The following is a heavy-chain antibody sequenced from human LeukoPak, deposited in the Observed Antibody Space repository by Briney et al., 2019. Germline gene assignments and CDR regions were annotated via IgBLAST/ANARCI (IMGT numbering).Heavy chain of an antibody. V-gene: IGHV3-30-3*01. Sequence: GGSLRLSCAASGFTFSGYAMHWVRQAPGKGLEWVAVISYDGSNKYYADSVKGRFTISRDNSKNTLYLQMNSLRAEDTAVYYCARDARGDGYNAGDYWGQGTLVTVSS. J-gene: IGHJ4*02. CDR1: GFTFSGYA. D-gene: IGHD5-24*01. CDR3: ARDARGDGYNAGDY. CDR2: ISYDGSNK.